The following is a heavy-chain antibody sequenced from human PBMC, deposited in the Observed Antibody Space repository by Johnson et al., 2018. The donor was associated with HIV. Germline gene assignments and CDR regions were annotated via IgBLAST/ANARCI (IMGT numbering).Heavy chain of an antibody. D-gene: IGHD7-27*01. Sequence: HVQLVESGGGLVKPGGSLRLSCADSGFTFSTYAMHWVRQAPGKGLEWVTVIWYDGSNKHYADSVKGRFTISRDNSKNTLFLQMNSLTADDTAIYYCVRSPNWALGDIWGQGTMATVSS. CDR1: GFTFSTYA. J-gene: IGHJ3*02. CDR2: IWYDGSNK. CDR3: VRSPNWALGDI. V-gene: IGHV3-30*04.